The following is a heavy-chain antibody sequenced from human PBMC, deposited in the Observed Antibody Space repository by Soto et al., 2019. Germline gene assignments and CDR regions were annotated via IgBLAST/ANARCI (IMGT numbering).Heavy chain of an antibody. CDR3: AKSSVRGVIIFPYYYYGMDV. D-gene: IGHD3-10*01. CDR1: GYTLTELS. V-gene: IGHV1-24*01. CDR2: FDPEDGET. J-gene: IGHJ6*02. Sequence: ASVKVSCKVSGYTLTELSMHWVRQAPGKGLEWMGGFDPEDGETIYAQKFQGRVTMTEDTSTDTAYMELSSLRSEDTAVYYCAKSSVRGVIIFPYYYYGMDVWGQGTTVTVSS.